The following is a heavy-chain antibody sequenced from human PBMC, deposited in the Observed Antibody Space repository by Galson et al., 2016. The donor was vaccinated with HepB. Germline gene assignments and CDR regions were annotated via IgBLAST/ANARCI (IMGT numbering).Heavy chain of an antibody. CDR2: INTSGGST. J-gene: IGHJ6*02. CDR1: GYTFTSYY. V-gene: IGHV1-46*01. CDR3: RVMDV. Sequence: SVKVSCKASGYTFTSYYIHWVRQAPGQGLEWMGIINTSGGSTTYAQKFQDRVTMTRDTSMRTVYMQLSSLRSNDTAVYYYRVMDVWGHGTTVTVSS.